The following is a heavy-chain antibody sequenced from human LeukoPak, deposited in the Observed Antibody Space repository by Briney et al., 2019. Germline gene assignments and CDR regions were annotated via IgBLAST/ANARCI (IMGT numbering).Heavy chain of an antibody. D-gene: IGHD6-19*01. CDR1: GFTCRSYS. V-gene: IGHV3-21*01. J-gene: IGHJ6*03. CDR3: GLGWDYYYYMDV. Sequence: GGPLRLSSAASGFTCRSYSMNWVRQAPVKGLEGVSSIRSSSYIYYPDSVKGRFTISRDNAKNSLYLQMNSLRAGDTAVYYCGLGWDYYYYMDVWGKGTTVTVSS. CDR2: IRSSSYI.